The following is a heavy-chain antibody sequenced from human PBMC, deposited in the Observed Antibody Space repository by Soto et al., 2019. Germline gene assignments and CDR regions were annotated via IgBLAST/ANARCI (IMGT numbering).Heavy chain of an antibody. V-gene: IGHV3-33*01. D-gene: IGHD2-2*01. Sequence: PGGSLRLSCAASGFTFSSYGMHWVRQAPGKGLEWVAVIWYDGSNKYYADSVKGRFTISRDNSKNTLYLQMNSLRAEDTAVYYCARDREVVPAPAAFAIWGQGTMVTVSS. CDR2: IWYDGSNK. CDR1: GFTFSSYG. J-gene: IGHJ3*02. CDR3: ARDREVVPAPAAFAI.